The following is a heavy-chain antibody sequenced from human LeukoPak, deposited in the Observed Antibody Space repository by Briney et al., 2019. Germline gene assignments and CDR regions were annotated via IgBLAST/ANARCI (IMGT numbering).Heavy chain of an antibody. CDR1: GFTFSSYA. CDR3: AKVVVSYYDFWSGYYGDYYYYYMDV. V-gene: IGHV3-23*01. CDR2: ISGSGGST. Sequence: TGGSLRLSCAASGFTFSSYAMSWVRQAPGKGLEWVSAISGSGGSTYYADSVKGRFTISRDNSKNTLYLQMNSLRAEDTAVYYCAKVVVSYYDFWSGYYGDYYYYYMDVWGKGTTVTVSS. D-gene: IGHD3-3*01. J-gene: IGHJ6*03.